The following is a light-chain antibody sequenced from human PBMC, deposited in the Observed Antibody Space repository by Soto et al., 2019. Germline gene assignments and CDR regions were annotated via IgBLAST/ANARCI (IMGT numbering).Light chain of an antibody. Sequence: LTQPASVSGSPGQSITISCTGTSSDVGSYNLVSWYQQHPGKAPKLMIYEVSKLLSGVSNRFSGSKSGNTASLTISGLQAEDEADYYCCSYAGSSTYVFGTGTKVTVL. CDR3: CSYAGSSTYV. J-gene: IGLJ1*01. CDR1: SSDVGSYNL. V-gene: IGLV2-23*02. CDR2: EVS.